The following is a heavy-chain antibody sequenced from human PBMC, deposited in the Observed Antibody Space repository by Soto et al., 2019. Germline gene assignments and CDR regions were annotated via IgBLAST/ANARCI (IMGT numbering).Heavy chain of an antibody. CDR2: INAGNGNT. V-gene: IGHV1-3*05. CDR1: GYTFTGYA. Sequence: QVQLVQSGAEEKKPGASVKVSCKASGYTFTGYAMHWVRQAPGQRLEWMGWINAGNGNTKYSQKFQGRVTITRDTSAGAAYMEVSSLSSEDTAVYYCARAVAVPADFDYWGQGTLVTVSS. J-gene: IGHJ4*02. D-gene: IGHD6-19*01. CDR3: ARAVAVPADFDY.